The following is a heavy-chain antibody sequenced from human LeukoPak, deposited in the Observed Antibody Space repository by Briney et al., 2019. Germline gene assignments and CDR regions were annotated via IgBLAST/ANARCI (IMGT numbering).Heavy chain of an antibody. Sequence: SETLSLTCTVSGGSISSYYWSWTRQPPGKGLEWIGYIYYSGSSNYNPSLKSRVTISLDTSKNQFSLKLSSVTAADTAVYYCASGNWIYYYFDFWGQGTLVTVSS. CDR3: ASGNWIYYYFDF. D-gene: IGHD1-7*01. CDR2: IYYSGSS. CDR1: GGSISSYY. J-gene: IGHJ4*02. V-gene: IGHV4-59*01.